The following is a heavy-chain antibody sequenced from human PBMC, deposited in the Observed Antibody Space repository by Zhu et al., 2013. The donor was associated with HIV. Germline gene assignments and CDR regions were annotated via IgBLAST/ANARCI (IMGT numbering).Heavy chain of an antibody. CDR2: INPSGGST. J-gene: IGHJ3*02. CDR3: ARGVVVPAARHDAFDI. CDR1: GYTFTSYY. V-gene: IGHV1-46*01. D-gene: IGHD2-2*01. Sequence: QVQLVQSGAEVKKPGASVKVSCKASGYTFTSYYMHWVRQAPGQGLEWMGIINPSGGSTSYAQKFQGRVTMTRDTSTSTVYMELSSLRSEDTAVYYCARGVVVPAARHDAFDIWGQGTMVTVSS.